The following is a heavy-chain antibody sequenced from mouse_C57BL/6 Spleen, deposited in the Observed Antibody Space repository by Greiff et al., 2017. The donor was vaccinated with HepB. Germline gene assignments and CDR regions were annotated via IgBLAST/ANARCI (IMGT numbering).Heavy chain of an antibody. J-gene: IGHJ4*01. CDR3: APIYYDHDGYAMDY. D-gene: IGHD2-4*01. Sequence: EVHLVESGPGLVKPSQSLSLTCSVTGYSITSGYYWNWIRPFPGTLLDWMGFISYDGSNNYNPSLTNRISITRNTSKNQFFLKLNSVTTEDTATYYCAPIYYDHDGYAMDYWGQGTSVTVSS. CDR1: GYSITSGYY. V-gene: IGHV3-6*01. CDR2: ISYDGSN.